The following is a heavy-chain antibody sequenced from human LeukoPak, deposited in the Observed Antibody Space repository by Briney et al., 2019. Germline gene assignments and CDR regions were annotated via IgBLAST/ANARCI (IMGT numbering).Heavy chain of an antibody. V-gene: IGHV4-34*01. CDR2: INHSGST. CDR1: GGSLSGYY. J-gene: IGHJ5*02. CDR3: ATSRFSGGLGRFDP. Sequence: SETLSLTCAVSGGSLSGYYWTWIRQPPGKGLEWIGEINHSGSTNYNPSLKSRVTISVDTSKNQVSLKLSSVTAADTAVYYCATSRFSGGLGRFDPWGQGTLVTVSS. D-gene: IGHD3-10*01.